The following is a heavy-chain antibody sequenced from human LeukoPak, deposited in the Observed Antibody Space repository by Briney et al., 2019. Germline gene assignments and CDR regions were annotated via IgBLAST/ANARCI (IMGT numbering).Heavy chain of an antibody. V-gene: IGHV1-8*01. CDR3: ARGQGWFGELQYYYYYGMDV. CDR1: GYTFTSYD. Sequence: ASVKVSCKASGYTFTSYDINWVRQATGQGLEWMGWMNPNSGNTGYAQKFQGRVTMTRNTSISTAYMELSSLRSEDTAVYYCARGQGWFGELQYYYYYGMDVWGQGTTVTVSS. CDR2: MNPNSGNT. D-gene: IGHD3-10*01. J-gene: IGHJ6*02.